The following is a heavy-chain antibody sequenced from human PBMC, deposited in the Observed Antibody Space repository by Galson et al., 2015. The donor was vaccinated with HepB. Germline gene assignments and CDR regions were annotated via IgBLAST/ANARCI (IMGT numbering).Heavy chain of an antibody. CDR3: ARESLLGSSYYRYFDLDV. Sequence: ALRLSCAASGFTFSNYARSWVRQAPGKGLEWVSTICSGGDTHDADSVKGRTTISRDNPTNTLFLQMNSLRAEDTAVYYRARESLLGSSYYRYFDLDVWGQGTTVTVSS. D-gene: IGHD6-6*01. J-gene: IGHJ6*02. CDR2: ICSGGDT. CDR1: GFTFSNYA. V-gene: IGHV3-23*01.